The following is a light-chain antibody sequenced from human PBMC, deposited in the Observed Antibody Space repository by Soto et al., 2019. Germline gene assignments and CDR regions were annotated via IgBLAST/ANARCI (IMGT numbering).Light chain of an antibody. Sequence: AIRMTQSPSSPSASTGDRFTITCRASQGISSYLAWYQQKPGKAPRLLIYKASSLESGVPSRFSGSGSGTEFTLTIDSLQPDDFATYYCQQYDTYWTFGQGTKVDI. J-gene: IGKJ1*01. CDR1: QGISSY. V-gene: IGKV1-8*01. CDR2: KAS. CDR3: QQYDTYWT.